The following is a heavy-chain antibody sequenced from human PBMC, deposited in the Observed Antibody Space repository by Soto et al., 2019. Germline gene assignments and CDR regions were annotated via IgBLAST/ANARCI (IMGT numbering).Heavy chain of an antibody. CDR3: ARDKGQRSGSYYYYGMDV. V-gene: IGHV1-18*01. CDR1: GYTFTSYG. J-gene: IGHJ6*02. Sequence: ASVKVSCKASGYTFTSYGISWVRQAPGQGLGWMGWISAYNGNTNYAQKLQGRVTMTTDTSTSTAYMELRSLRSDDTAVYYCARDKGQRSGSYYYYGMDVWGQGTTVTVSS. CDR2: ISAYNGNT. D-gene: IGHD6-19*01.